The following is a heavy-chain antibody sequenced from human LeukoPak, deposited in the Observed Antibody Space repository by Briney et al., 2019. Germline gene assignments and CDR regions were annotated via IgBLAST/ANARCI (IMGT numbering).Heavy chain of an antibody. CDR1: GYTFTGHY. Sequence: GASVKVSCKASGYTFTGHYIHWVRQAPGQGLEWMGWINPNTGGTNYAQKFQGRVTMTRDTSISTAYMELSRLRSDDTAVYYCVKDRERITLFGVARYSFDYWGQGTLVTVSS. CDR2: INPNTGGT. J-gene: IGHJ4*02. V-gene: IGHV1-2*02. D-gene: IGHD3-3*01. CDR3: VKDRERITLFGVARYSFDY.